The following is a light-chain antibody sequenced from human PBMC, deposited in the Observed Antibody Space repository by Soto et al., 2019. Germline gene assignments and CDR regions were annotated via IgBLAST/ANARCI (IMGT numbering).Light chain of an antibody. CDR3: QQTYNTPWT. CDR1: QSITRY. Sequence: DNQMTQSPSSLSASVGDRVTITCRASQSITRYLNWYQQKPGKDPKVLIYGASSLAGGVPSRFSGRGYETDFTLTSSSLQPEDFATYYCQQTYNTPWTFGQGTTVEIK. CDR2: GAS. J-gene: IGKJ1*01. V-gene: IGKV1-39*01.